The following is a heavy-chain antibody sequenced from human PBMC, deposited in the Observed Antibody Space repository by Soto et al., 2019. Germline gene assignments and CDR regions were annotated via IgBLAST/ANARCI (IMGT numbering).Heavy chain of an antibody. Sequence: QVQLVQSGAEVKKPGSSVKVSCKASGGTFSSYAISWVRQAPGQGLEWMGGIIPIFGTANYAQKFQGRVTITADESTSTAYMERSSLRSEDTAVYYCARRSSSYLNYYYGMDVWGQGTTVTVSS. CDR1: GGTFSSYA. V-gene: IGHV1-69*12. J-gene: IGHJ6*02. CDR3: ARRSSSYLNYYYGMDV. CDR2: IIPIFGTA. D-gene: IGHD6-13*01.